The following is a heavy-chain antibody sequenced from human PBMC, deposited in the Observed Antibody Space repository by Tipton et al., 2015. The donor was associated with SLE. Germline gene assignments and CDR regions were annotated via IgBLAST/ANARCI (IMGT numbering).Heavy chain of an antibody. Sequence: TLSLTCAVYGGSFSGYYWSWIRQPPGKGLEWIGYIYYSGSTNYNPSLKSRVTISVDTSKNQFSLKLSSVTAADTAVYYCARGFPKTYNYGSGSSSAFDIWGQGTMVTVSS. CDR3: ARGFPKTYNYGSGSSSAFDI. CDR1: GGSFSGYY. J-gene: IGHJ3*02. CDR2: IYYSGST. V-gene: IGHV4-59*12. D-gene: IGHD3-10*01.